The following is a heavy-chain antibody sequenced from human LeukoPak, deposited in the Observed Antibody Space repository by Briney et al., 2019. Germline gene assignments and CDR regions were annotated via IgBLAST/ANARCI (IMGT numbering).Heavy chain of an antibody. V-gene: IGHV4-31*03. J-gene: IGHJ6*02. CDR3: ARAAYGSGSYYPPLSYYYYGMDV. D-gene: IGHD3-10*01. CDR2: IYYSGST. CDR1: GGSISSGGYY. Sequence: SQTLSLTCTVSGGSISSGGYYWSWIRQHPGKGLEWIGYIYYSGSTYYYPSLKSRVTISVDTYKNQFSLKLSSVTAADTAVYYCARAAYGSGSYYPPLSYYYYGMDVWGQGTTVTVSS.